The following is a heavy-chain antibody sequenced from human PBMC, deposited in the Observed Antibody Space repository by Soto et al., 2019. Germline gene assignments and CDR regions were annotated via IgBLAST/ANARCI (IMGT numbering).Heavy chain of an antibody. J-gene: IGHJ4*02. V-gene: IGHV1-2*02. CDR2: INPNNGGT. CDR1: GYTFTGYY. D-gene: IGHD3-10*01. CDR3: ARPNYGTLAY. Sequence: ASVKVSCKASGYTFTGYYIHCVRQAPGQGLEWMGWINPNNGGTNYAQKFQGRVTMTRDTSISTAYMELSRLRSDDTALYYCARPNYGTLAYWGQGTLVTVSS.